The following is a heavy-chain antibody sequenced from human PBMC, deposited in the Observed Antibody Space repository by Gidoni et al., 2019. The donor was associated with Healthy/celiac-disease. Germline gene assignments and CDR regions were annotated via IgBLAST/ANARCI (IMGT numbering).Heavy chain of an antibody. CDR1: GGSIRSYY. CDR3: ARDRGFWSGYAHDAFDI. Sequence: QVQLQESGPGLVKPSETLSLTCPVSGGSIRSYYWRWIRQPAGKGLEWIGRIYTSGSTNYNPSLKSRVTMSVDTFKNQFSLKLSSVTAADTAVYYCARDRGFWSGYAHDAFDIWGQGTMVTVSS. CDR2: IYTSGST. V-gene: IGHV4-4*07. J-gene: IGHJ3*02. D-gene: IGHD3-3*01.